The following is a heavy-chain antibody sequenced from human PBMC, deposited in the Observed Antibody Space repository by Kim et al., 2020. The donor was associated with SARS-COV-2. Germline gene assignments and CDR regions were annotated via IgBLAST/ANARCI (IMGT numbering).Heavy chain of an antibody. CDR2: INHSGRT. V-gene: IGHV4-34*01. J-gene: IGHJ1*01. D-gene: IGHD3-10*01. Sequence: SETLSLTCAVYGGSFSGYYWSWIRQPPGKGLEWIGEINHSGRTNYNPSLKSRVTISVDTSKNQFSLKLTSVTAADTAVYYCARSLSNTSGWGSHWCDHWG. CDR1: GGSFSGYY. CDR3: ARSLSNTSGWGSHWCDH.